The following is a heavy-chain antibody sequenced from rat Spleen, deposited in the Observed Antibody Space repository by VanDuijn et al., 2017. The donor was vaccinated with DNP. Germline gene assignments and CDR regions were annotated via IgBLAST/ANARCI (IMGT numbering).Heavy chain of an antibody. V-gene: IGHV2-32*01. J-gene: IGHJ4*01. CDR3: ARSLATVAPTGAMDA. D-gene: IGHD1-3*01. CDR2: MWNDGDT. Sequence: QVQLKESGPGLVQPSQTLSLTCTVSGFSLTNSHVHWVRQPPGKGLEWMGVMWNDGDTSYNSTLKSRLHISRDTSKSQVFLEMNSVKTEDTAMYFCARSLATVAPTGAMDAWGQGTSVTVSS. CDR1: GFSLTNSH.